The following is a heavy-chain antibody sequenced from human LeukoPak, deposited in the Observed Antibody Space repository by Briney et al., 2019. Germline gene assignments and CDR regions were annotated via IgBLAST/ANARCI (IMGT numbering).Heavy chain of an antibody. D-gene: IGHD1-7*01. V-gene: IGHV3-30*18. Sequence: GGSLRLSCATSGFTFSNYGMHWVRQAPGKGLEWVAVISSDETNIRYGDSVRGRFTVSRDNAKNTVYLQMNSLGADDTAVYYCAKDPYRVVFASGNYLDPWGQGTLVTVSS. CDR3: AKDPYRVVFASGNYLDP. J-gene: IGHJ5*02. CDR2: ISSDETNI. CDR1: GFTFSNYG.